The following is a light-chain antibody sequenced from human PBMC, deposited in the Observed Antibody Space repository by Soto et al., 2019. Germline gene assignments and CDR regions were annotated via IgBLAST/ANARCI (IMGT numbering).Light chain of an antibody. J-gene: IGKJ2*01. CDR3: QQYESTPPT. CDR2: WAS. CDR1: QSVLYSSNNKNY. Sequence: DIVMTQSPDSLAVSLGERATINCKSSQSVLYSSNNKNYLAWYQQRPGQPPKLLIYWASTRESGVTDRFSGSGSGTDFTLTSTSLQAEDAALYYCQQYESTPPTFGQGTKLEIK. V-gene: IGKV4-1*01.